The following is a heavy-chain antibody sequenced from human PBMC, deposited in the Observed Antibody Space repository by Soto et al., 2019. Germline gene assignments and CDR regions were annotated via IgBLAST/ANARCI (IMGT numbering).Heavy chain of an antibody. Sequence: PGESLKISCKGSGYDFAGYWIAWVRQMPGKGLELMGIIYPSDSDTRYRPSFQGQVTISADKSISSAYLQWSSLRASDTAMYYCARGGVSTRTFDYWGQGTPVTVSS. V-gene: IGHV5-51*01. CDR1: GYDFAGYW. D-gene: IGHD3-3*01. J-gene: IGHJ4*02. CDR2: IYPSDSDT. CDR3: ARGGVSTRTFDY.